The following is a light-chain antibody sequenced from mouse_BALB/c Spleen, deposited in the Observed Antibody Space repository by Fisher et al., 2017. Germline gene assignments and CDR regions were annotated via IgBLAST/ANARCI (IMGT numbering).Light chain of an antibody. Sequence: IVLTQTPAIMSASLGERVTMTCTASSSVSSSYLHWYQQKPGSSPKLWIYSTSNLASGVPARFSGSGSGTSYSLTISSMEAEDAATYYCQQWSSFGAGTKLELK. CDR2: STS. CDR3: QQWSS. CDR1: SSVSSSY. J-gene: IGKJ5*01. V-gene: IGKV4-74*01.